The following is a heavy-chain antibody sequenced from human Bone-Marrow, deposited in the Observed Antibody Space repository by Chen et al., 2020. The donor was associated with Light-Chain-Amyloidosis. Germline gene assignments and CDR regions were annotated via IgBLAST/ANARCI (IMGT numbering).Heavy chain of an antibody. CDR2: IIPYLGIA. V-gene: IGHV1-69*04. CDR3: ARGSRLQLSPPPYYGMDV. Sequence: QVQLVQSGAEVKKPGSSVKVSCKASGGTFSSYAISWVRQAPGQGLEWMGRIIPYLGIANPAQKCQGRVTITADKSTSTAYMALSSLRSEDTAVYYCARGSRLQLSPPPYYGMDVWGQGTTVTVSS. CDR1: GGTFSSYA. J-gene: IGHJ6*02. D-gene: IGHD5-12*01.